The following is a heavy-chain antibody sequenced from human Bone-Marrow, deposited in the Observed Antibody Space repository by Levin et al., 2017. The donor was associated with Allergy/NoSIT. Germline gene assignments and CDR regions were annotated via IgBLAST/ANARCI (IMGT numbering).Heavy chain of an antibody. CDR3: AKDFMITFGGVIVSWYFDY. CDR1: GFTFSSYA. V-gene: IGHV3-23*01. J-gene: IGHJ4*02. D-gene: IGHD3-16*02. Sequence: GGSLRLSCAASGFTFSSYAMSWVRQAPGKGLEWVSAISGSGGSTYYADSVKGRFTISRDNSKNTLYLQMNSLRAEDTAVYYCAKDFMITFGGVIVSWYFDYWGQGTLVTVSS. CDR2: ISGSGGST.